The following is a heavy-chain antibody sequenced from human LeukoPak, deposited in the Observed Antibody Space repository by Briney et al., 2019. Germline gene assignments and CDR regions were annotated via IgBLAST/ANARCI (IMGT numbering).Heavy chain of an antibody. CDR3: LGRESGSLPGAFDI. D-gene: IGHD3-10*01. CDR2: INSDGTNA. Sequence: PGGSLRLSCAGSGFTFSNYWMHWVRQAPGKGRVWVSRINSDGTNATYADSVKGPFTISRDNAKDTLYLQMDSLRAEDTAVYYCLGRESGSLPGAFDIWGQGTMVTVSS. V-gene: IGHV3-74*03. CDR1: GFTFSNYW. J-gene: IGHJ3*02.